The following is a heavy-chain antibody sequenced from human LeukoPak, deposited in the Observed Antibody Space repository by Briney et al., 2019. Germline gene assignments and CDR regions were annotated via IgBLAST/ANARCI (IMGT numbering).Heavy chain of an antibody. V-gene: IGHV3-11*06. CDR2: ISSSSSYT. Sequence: GSLRLSCAASGFTFSDYYMSWIRQAPGKGLEWVSYISSSSSYTNYADSVKGRFIISRDNAKNSLYLQMNSLRAEDTAVYYCARDEGYSYGSCDYWGQGTLVTVSS. CDR3: ARDEGYSYGSCDY. J-gene: IGHJ4*02. CDR1: GFTFSDYY. D-gene: IGHD5-18*01.